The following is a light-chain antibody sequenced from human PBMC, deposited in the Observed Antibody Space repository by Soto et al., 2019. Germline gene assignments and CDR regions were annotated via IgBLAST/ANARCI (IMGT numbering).Light chain of an antibody. CDR2: DTN. CDR3: GAWDSSLSAGV. J-gene: IGLJ3*02. Sequence: QTVVTQPPSVSAAPGQKVTISCSGSTSNIGNNYVSWYQQLPGTVPKLLIYDTNKRPSGIPDQFSGSKSGTSATLGITGLQTGDEADYYCGAWDSSLSAGVFGGGTKVTVL. CDR1: TSNIGNNY. V-gene: IGLV1-51*01.